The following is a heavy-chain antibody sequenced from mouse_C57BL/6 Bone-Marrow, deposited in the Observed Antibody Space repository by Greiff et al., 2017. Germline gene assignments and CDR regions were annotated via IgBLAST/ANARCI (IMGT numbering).Heavy chain of an antibody. CDR1: GYTFTSYG. CDR3: ARLGSYYAMDY. Sequence: QVQLQQSGAELARPGASVKLSCKASGYTFTSYGISWVKQRTGQGLEWIGEIYPRSGNTYYNEKFKGKATLTADKSSSTAYMELRSLTSEDYAVYFCARLGSYYAMDYGGQGTSVTVSS. CDR2: IYPRSGNT. J-gene: IGHJ4*01. V-gene: IGHV1-81*01.